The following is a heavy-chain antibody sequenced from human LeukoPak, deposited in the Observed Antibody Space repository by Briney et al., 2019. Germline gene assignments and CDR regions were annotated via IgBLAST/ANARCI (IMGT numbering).Heavy chain of an antibody. CDR3: ARVLHKRNYDSGVYYGY. J-gene: IGHJ4*02. D-gene: IGHD3-22*01. CDR2: IYYSGST. Sequence: PSETLSLTCTVSGGSISSYYWSWIRQPPGKGLEWIGYIYYSGSTNYNPSLKSRVTISVDTSKNQFSLKLSSVTAADTAVYYCARVLHKRNYDSGVYYGYWGQGTLVTVSS. CDR1: GGSISSYY. V-gene: IGHV4-59*12.